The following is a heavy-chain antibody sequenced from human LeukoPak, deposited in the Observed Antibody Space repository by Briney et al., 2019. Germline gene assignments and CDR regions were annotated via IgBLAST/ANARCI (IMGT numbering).Heavy chain of an antibody. J-gene: IGHJ5*02. CDR3: ARGGAIAVAGASLAGQGTWFDP. D-gene: IGHD6-19*01. CDR1: GGSISSYY. V-gene: IGHV4-59*01. Sequence: PSETLSLTCTVSGGSISSYYWSWIRQPPGKGLEWIGYIYYSGSTNYNPSLKSRVTISVDTSKNQFSLKLSSVTAADTAVYYCARGGAIAVAGASLAGQGTWFDPWGQGTLVTVSS. CDR2: IYYSGST.